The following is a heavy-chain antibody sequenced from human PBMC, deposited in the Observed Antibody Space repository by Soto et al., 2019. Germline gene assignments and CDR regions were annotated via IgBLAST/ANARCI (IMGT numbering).Heavy chain of an antibody. V-gene: IGHV3-7*01. Sequence: EVQLVESGGALVQPGGSLRLSCAASKSTFSDLWMNWVRQAPGKGLQWVAIIKQDGSEKYYVDSVKGRFIISRDNAKKSLYLQMDSLRAHDTAVYYCMGGDGWLPDYWGQGTLVTVSS. CDR2: IKQDGSEK. CDR3: MGGDGWLPDY. CDR1: KSTFSDLW. D-gene: IGHD6-19*01. J-gene: IGHJ4*02.